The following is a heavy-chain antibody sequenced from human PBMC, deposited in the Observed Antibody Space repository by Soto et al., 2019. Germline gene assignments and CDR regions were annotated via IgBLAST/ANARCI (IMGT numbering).Heavy chain of an antibody. Sequence: ASVKVSCKASGYTFTGYYMHWVRQAPGQGLEWMGWINPNSGGTNYAQKFQGWVTMTRDTSISTAYMELSRLRSDDTAVYYCARDRRGYCTNGVCYTNLGYYYGMDVWGKGTTVTVSS. D-gene: IGHD2-8*01. CDR3: ARDRRGYCTNGVCYTNLGYYYGMDV. CDR2: INPNSGGT. J-gene: IGHJ6*04. CDR1: GYTFTGYY. V-gene: IGHV1-2*04.